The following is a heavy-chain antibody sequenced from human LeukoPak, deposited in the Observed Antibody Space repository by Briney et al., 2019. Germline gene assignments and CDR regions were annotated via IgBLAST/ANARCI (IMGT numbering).Heavy chain of an antibody. V-gene: IGHV3-23*01. J-gene: IGHJ1*01. D-gene: IGHD6-13*01. CDR1: GFTFSSYA. CDR3: AKDSSSWPEYFQH. CDR2: ITGSGGST. Sequence: GGSLKLSCAASGFTFSSYAMTWVRQAPGKGLEWVSVITGSGGSTYYADSVKGRFTISRDTSKNTLYLQMNSLRAEDTAVYYCAKDSSSWPEYFQHWGQGTLVTVSS.